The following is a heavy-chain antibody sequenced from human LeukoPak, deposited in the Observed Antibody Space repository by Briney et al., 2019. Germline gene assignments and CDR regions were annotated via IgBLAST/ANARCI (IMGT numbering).Heavy chain of an antibody. J-gene: IGHJ4*02. CDR2: INWNGGST. D-gene: IGHD3-22*01. Sequence: GGSLRLSCAASGFTFDDYGMSWVRQTPGKGLEWVSGINWNGGSTGYADSVKGRFTISRDNAKNSLYLQMNSLRAEDTALYYCARGRLYYYDSSGYLLMDYFDYWGQGTLVTVSS. CDR3: ARGRLYYYDSSGYLLMDYFDY. CDR1: GFTFDDYG. V-gene: IGHV3-20*04.